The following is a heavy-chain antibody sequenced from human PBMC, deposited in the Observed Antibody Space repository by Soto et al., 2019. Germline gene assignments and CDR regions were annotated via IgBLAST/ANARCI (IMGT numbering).Heavy chain of an antibody. J-gene: IGHJ3*02. V-gene: IGHV3-23*01. CDR3: AKALTRVTAIATPHDAFDI. CDR1: GFTFSSYA. Sequence: GGSLRLSCAASGFTFSSYAMSWVRQAPGKGLEWVSAISGSGGSTYYADSVKGRFTISRYNPKKTLYLQMNSLRAEDTAVYYCAKALTRVTAIATPHDAFDIWGQGTMVTVSS. D-gene: IGHD2-21*02. CDR2: ISGSGGST.